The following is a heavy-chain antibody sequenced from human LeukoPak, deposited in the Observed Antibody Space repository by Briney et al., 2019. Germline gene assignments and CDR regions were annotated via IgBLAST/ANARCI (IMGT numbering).Heavy chain of an antibody. J-gene: IGHJ3*02. V-gene: IGHV4-34*01. CDR3: ARRGIAVAGII. D-gene: IGHD6-19*01. Sequence: PSETLSLTCAVYGGSFSGYYWSWCRQPPGKGLEWIGEINHSGSTNYNPSLKSRVTISVDTSKNQFSLKLSSVTAADTAVYYCARRGIAVAGIIWGQGTMVTVSS. CDR1: GGSFSGYY. CDR2: INHSGST.